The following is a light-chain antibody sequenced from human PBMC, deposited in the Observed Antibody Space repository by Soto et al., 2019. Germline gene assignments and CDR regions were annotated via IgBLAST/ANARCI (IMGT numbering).Light chain of an antibody. CDR3: CSHAGGTIVYV. Sequence: QSVLTQPASVSGSPGQSITISCTGTSSDVGGHNLLSWYQQHPGKAPKAIIYEAYRRPSGVSPRFSGSKSGNTASLTISGLQAEDEADYYCCSHAGGTIVYVFGTGTKVTVL. CDR2: EAY. J-gene: IGLJ1*01. V-gene: IGLV2-23*01. CDR1: SSDVGGHNL.